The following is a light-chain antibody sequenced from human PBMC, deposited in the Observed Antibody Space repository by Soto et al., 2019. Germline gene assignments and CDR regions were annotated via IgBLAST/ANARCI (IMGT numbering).Light chain of an antibody. CDR1: SSDVGGYNF. CDR3: NSYAGSNNFAV. Sequence: QSALTQPPSASGSPGQSVTISCTGTSSDVGGYNFVSWYQQLPGKAPKLLIYEVSKRPSGVPDRFSGSKSGNTASLTVSGLQAEDEADYYCNSYAGSNNFAVFGGGTKLNVL. J-gene: IGLJ2*01. V-gene: IGLV2-8*01. CDR2: EVS.